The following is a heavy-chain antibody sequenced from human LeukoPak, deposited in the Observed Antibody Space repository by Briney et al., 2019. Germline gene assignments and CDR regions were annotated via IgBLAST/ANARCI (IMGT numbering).Heavy chain of an antibody. CDR3: ARDRDWYYYDSSGYSVTDNFDY. CDR2: ISAYNGNT. D-gene: IGHD3-22*01. CDR1: GYTFTGYY. V-gene: IGHV1-18*04. Sequence: GASVKVSCKASGYTFTGYYMHWVRQAPGQGLEWMGWISAYNGNTNYAQKLQGRVTMTTDTSTSTAYMELRSLRSDDTAVYYCARDRDWYYYDSSGYSVTDNFDYWGQGTLVTVSS. J-gene: IGHJ4*02.